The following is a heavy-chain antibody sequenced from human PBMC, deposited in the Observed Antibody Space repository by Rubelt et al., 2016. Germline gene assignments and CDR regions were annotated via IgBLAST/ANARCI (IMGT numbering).Heavy chain of an antibody. V-gene: IGHV4-39*01. Sequence: LPLTCTVSGGSISSTSYYWGWIRQPPGKGLEWIGSIYYSGSTNYKPSLKSRVTISVDTSKNQFSLKLSSVTAADTAVYYCARRPSRDAFDIWGQGTMVTVSS. CDR3: ARRPSRDAFDI. CDR2: IYYSGST. CDR1: GGSISSTSYY. J-gene: IGHJ3*02.